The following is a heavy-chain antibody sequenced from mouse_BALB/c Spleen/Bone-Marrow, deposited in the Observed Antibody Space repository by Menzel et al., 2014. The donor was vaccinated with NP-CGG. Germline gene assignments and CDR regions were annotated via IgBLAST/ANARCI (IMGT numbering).Heavy chain of an antibody. J-gene: IGHJ3*01. CDR2: IYPGDGST. Sequence: LQQPGPELVKPGALVKISCKASGYTFTSYDINWVKQRPGQGLEWIGWIYPGDGSTKYNEKFKGKATLTADKSSSAGIIPLKAQTSGSSSVYVGARACDCSSYEVAYWGQGTLVTVFA. D-gene: IGHD3-2*01. CDR3: ARACDCSSYEVAY. V-gene: IGHV1S33*01. CDR1: GYTFTSYD.